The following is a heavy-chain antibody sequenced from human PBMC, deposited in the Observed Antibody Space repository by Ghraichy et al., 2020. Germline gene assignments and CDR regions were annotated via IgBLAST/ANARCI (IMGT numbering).Heavy chain of an antibody. CDR1: GFPFSSYW. J-gene: IGHJ4*02. V-gene: IGHV3-7*01. CDR3: ARDDGARTVDY. CDR2: IKSDGSAK. Sequence: ETLSLTCAASGFPFSSYWMAWGRLAPGKGLEWVAHIKSDGSAKYYVGSVRGRFTVSRDNAKNSLFLEMNSLRVEDTAVYYCARDDGARTVDYWGQGTLVTVSS. D-gene: IGHD4/OR15-4a*01.